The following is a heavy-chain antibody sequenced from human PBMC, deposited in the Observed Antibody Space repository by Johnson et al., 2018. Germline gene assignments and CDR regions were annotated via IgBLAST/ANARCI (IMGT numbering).Heavy chain of an antibody. CDR1: GITFGSLW. CDR2: IKQDGSEI. Sequence: VQLVQSGGGLVQPGGSLRISCEVSGITFGSLWMTWVRQAPGKGLQWVANIKQDGSEIKYVDSVKDRFTISRDNDKNSLVLQRNSLRVGDTAVYYFAGGRGWRSDHWGQGTLVTVAS. J-gene: IGHJ4*02. V-gene: IGHV3-7*04. D-gene: IGHD6-19*01. CDR3: AGGRGWRSDH.